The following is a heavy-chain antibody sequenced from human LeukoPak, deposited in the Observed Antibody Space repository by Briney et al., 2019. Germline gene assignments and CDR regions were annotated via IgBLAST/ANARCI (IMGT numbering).Heavy chain of an antibody. J-gene: IGHJ4*02. V-gene: IGHV3-9*01. CDR2: ISWNSGSI. CDR3: AKDITPYSSSWYYFDY. D-gene: IGHD6-13*01. CDR1: GFTFDDYA. Sequence: SGGSLRLSCAASGFTFDDYAMHWVRQAPGKGREWVSGISWNSGSIGYADSVKGRFTISRDNAKNSLYLKMNSLRAEDTALYYCAKDITPYSSSWYYFDYWGQGTLVTVSS.